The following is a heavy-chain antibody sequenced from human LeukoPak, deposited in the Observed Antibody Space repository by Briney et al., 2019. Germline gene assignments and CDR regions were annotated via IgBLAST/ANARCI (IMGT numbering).Heavy chain of an antibody. D-gene: IGHD2-21*01. J-gene: IGHJ4*02. Sequence: QPGRSLRLSCAASGFTFSSYAMHWVRQAPGKGLEWVAVISYDGSNKYYADSVKGRFTISRDNSKNTLYLQMNSLRAEDTAVYYCARDRANIVVVSASEYWGQGTLVTVSS. CDR2: ISYDGSNK. V-gene: IGHV3-30-3*01. CDR1: GFTFSSYA. CDR3: ARDRANIVVVSASEY.